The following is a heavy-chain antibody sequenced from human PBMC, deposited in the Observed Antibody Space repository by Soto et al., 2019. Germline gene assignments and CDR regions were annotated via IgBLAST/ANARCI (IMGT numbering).Heavy chain of an antibody. CDR3: ARSPLGYCSGGSCYPEGYYYYGMDV. CDR2: IIPIFGTA. Sequence: PVKVSCKASGGTFSSYAISWVRQAPGQGLEWMGGIIPIFGTANYAQKFQGRVTITADESTSTAYMELSSLRSEDTAVYYCARSPLGYCSGGSCYPEGYYYYGMDVWGQGTTVTVSS. J-gene: IGHJ6*02. CDR1: GGTFSSYA. V-gene: IGHV1-69*13. D-gene: IGHD2-15*01.